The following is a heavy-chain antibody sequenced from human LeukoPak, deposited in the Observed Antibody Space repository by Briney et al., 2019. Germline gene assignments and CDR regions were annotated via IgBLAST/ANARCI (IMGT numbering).Heavy chain of an antibody. Sequence: GGSLRLPCAASGFTFSSYWMSWVRQAPGKGLEWVANIKQDGSEKYYVDSVKGRFTISRDNAKNSLYLQMNSLRAEDTAVYYCASGPWTYYDFWSGYYPFYYGMDVWGQGTTVTVSS. CDR2: IKQDGSEK. J-gene: IGHJ6*02. CDR3: ASGPWTYYDFWSGYYPFYYGMDV. D-gene: IGHD3-3*01. CDR1: GFTFSSYW. V-gene: IGHV3-7*01.